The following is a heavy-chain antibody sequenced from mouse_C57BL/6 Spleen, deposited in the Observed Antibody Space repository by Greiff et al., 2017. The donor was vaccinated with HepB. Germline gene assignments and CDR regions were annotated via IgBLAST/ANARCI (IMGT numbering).Heavy chain of an antibody. CDR3: ARRGTTVAFDY. CDR2: ISSGGSYT. V-gene: IGHV5-6*02. D-gene: IGHD1-1*01. CDR1: GFTFSSYG. J-gene: IGHJ2*01. Sequence: EVNVVESGGDLVKPGGSLKLSCAASGFTFSSYGMSWVRQTPDKRLEWVATISSGGSYTYYPDSVKGRFTISRDNAKNTLYLQMSSLKSEDTALYYCARRGTTVAFDYWGQGTTLTVSS.